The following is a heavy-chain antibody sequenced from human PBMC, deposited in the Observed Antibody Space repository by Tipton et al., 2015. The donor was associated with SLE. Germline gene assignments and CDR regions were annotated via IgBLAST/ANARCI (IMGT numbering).Heavy chain of an antibody. J-gene: IGHJ1*01. V-gene: IGHV4-39*07. Sequence: TLSLTCTVSGGSISSSSYYWGWIRQPPGKGLEWIGSIYYSGSTYYNPSLKSRVTISVDTSKNQFSLKLSSVTAADTAVYYCARTFWSGPGYFQRWGQGTLVTVSS. CDR1: GGSISSSSYY. CDR2: IYYSGST. D-gene: IGHD3-3*01. CDR3: ARTFWSGPGYFQR.